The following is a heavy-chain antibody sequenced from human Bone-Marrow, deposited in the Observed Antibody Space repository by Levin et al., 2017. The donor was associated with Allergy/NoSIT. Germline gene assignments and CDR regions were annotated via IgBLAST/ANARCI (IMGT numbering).Heavy chain of an antibody. V-gene: IGHV3-23*01. J-gene: IGHJ4*02. Sequence: GESLKISCAASGFDFSTYGMSWVRQSPGKGLEWVSGISGSGESRYYTDSVKGRFTISRDNSKSTVYLEINSLRGEDTAVYYCAKDRAWADMGDPVFDYWGPGTLVTVSS. CDR3: AKDRAWADMGDPVFDY. CDR1: GFDFSTYG. D-gene: IGHD2-21*02. CDR2: ISGSGESR.